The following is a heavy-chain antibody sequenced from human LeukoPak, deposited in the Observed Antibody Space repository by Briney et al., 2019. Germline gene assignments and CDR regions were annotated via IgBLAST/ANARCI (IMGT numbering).Heavy chain of an antibody. CDR1: GFTFSSYA. CDR3: ARDRSITMVRGVPTFFDY. D-gene: IGHD3-10*01. CDR2: ISGSGGST. V-gene: IGHV3-23*01. Sequence: PGGSLRLSCAASGFTFSSYAMSWVRQAPGKGLEWVSAISGSGGSTYYADSVKGRFTISRDNSKNTLYLQMNSLRAEDTAVYYCARDRSITMVRGVPTFFDYWGQGTLVTVSS. J-gene: IGHJ4*02.